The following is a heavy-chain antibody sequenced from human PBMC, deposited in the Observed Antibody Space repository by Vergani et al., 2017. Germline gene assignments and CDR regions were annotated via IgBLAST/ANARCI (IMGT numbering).Heavy chain of an antibody. Sequence: EVQLLESGGGLVQPGGSLRLSCAASGFTFSSYAMSWVRQAPGKGLEWVSAISGSGGSTYYADSVKGRFTSSRDNSKNTLYLQMNSLRAEDTAVYYCANSEDQGRDFYFDYWGQGTLVTVSS. J-gene: IGHJ4*02. CDR3: ANSEDQGRDFYFDY. CDR2: ISGSGGST. D-gene: IGHD3-3*01. V-gene: IGHV3-23*01. CDR1: GFTFSSYA.